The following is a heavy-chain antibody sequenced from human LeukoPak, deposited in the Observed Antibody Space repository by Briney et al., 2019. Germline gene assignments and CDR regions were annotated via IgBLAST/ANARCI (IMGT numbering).Heavy chain of an antibody. CDR2: IYYSGST. D-gene: IGHD2-2*01. CDR1: GGSISSSSYY. CDR3: ARRDRCSSTSCYGWFDP. J-gene: IGHJ5*02. Sequence: SETLSLTCTVSGGSISSSSYYWGWIRQPPGKGLEWIGSIYYSGSTYYNPSLKSRVTISVDTSKNQFSLKLSSVTAADTAVYYCARRDRCSSTSCYGWFDPWGQGTLVTVSS. V-gene: IGHV4-39*01.